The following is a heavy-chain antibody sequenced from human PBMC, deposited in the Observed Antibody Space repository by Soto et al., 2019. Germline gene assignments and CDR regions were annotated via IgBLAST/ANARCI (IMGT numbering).Heavy chain of an antibody. J-gene: IGHJ3*02. CDR1: GYTFGSYG. V-gene: IGHV1-18*01. D-gene: IGHD6-6*01. Sequence: QVQLVQSGAEVKKPGAAVKVSCKASGYTFGSYGINWVRQAPGQGLEWMGWISEYDGDTKYEQKFQGRVTMTTDTSTGTAYMALRSLRSDDTAVYYGARGTSSSALFGSLDMWGQGTMVTVSS. CDR2: ISEYDGDT. CDR3: ARGTSSSALFGSLDM.